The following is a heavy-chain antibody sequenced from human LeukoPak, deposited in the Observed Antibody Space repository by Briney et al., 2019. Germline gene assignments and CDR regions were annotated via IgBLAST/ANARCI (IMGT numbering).Heavy chain of an antibody. CDR2: ISGNGGRT. Sequence: GSLRLSCAASGFTFRSYGISWVPHDPGKGLECVSAISGNGGRTDYADSVKGRSTISRDNSKNTLYLQMNSLRAEDTATYYCAKDPSRGYSYDFWGQGTLVTVSS. CDR1: GFTFRSYG. D-gene: IGHD5-18*01. J-gene: IGHJ4*02. V-gene: IGHV3-23*01. CDR3: AKDPSRGYSYDF.